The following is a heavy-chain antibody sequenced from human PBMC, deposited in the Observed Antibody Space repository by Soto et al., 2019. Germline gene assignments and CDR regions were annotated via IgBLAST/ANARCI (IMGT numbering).Heavy chain of an antibody. Sequence: QVQLQESGPGLVKPSETLSLTCTVSGASIGSGTYYCSWIRQPPGKGLEWIGHFYYSGSTNYNPSLKSRVTISLDTSKTQFSLKLTSLTAADTAIYYCATSTGWPGFDYWGRGTLVTVSS. V-gene: IGHV4-61*01. D-gene: IGHD6-19*01. CDR3: ATSTGWPGFDY. CDR2: FYYSGST. CDR1: GASIGSGTYY. J-gene: IGHJ4*02.